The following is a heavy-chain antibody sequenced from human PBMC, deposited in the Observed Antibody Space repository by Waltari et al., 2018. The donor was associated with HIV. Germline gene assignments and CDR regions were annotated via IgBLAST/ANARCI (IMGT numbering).Heavy chain of an antibody. CDR2: ISISSRTI. J-gene: IGHJ4*02. CDR1: GFTFSSYS. CDR3: ARGTEDTGY. V-gene: IGHV3-48*04. Sequence: EVQLVESGGGLVQPGGSLRLSCAASGFTFSSYSMNWVRQAPGKGLEWVSYISISSRTIYYADSVKGRFTNSRDNAKNSLYLQMNSLRAEDTAVYYCARGTEDTGYWGQGTLVTVSS. D-gene: IGHD7-27*01.